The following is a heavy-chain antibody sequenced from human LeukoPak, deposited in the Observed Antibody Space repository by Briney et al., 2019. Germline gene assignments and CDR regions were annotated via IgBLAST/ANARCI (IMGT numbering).Heavy chain of an antibody. J-gene: IGHJ5*02. CDR1: GFTFSSYS. D-gene: IGHD3-22*01. V-gene: IGHV3-21*01. CDR2: ISSSSSYI. CDR3: ARDGFAGYYDSSGYSASTFS. Sequence: GGSLRLSCAASGFTFSSYSMNWVRQAPGKGLEWVSSISSSSSYIYYADSVKGRFTISRDNAKNSLYLQMNSLRAEDTAVYYCARDGFAGYYDSSGYSASTFSWGPGTLVTVSS.